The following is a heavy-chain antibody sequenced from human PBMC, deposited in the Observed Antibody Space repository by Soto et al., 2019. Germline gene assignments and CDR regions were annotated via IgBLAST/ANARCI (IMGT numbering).Heavy chain of an antibody. CDR3: ARDPPETPSDY. CDR2: ISAKNGDT. V-gene: IGHV1-18*01. CDR1: GYTFTDYG. Sequence: QVQLVQSGADVKKPGASVRVSCKASGYTFTDYGITWVRQAPGQGLEWMGWISAKNGDTNLAQKFRGRVTLTTDTSTGTAYMDLRSPIPDDTAGYYCARDPPETPSDYWGQGTLVTVSS. J-gene: IGHJ4*02.